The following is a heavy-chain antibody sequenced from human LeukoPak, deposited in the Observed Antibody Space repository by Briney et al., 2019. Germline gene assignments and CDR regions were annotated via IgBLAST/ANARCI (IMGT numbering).Heavy chain of an antibody. CDR2: INHSGST. CDR3: ARGGEGWVFDY. CDR1: GGSFSGYY. D-gene: IGHD4-17*01. V-gene: IGHV4-34*01. J-gene: IGHJ4*02. Sequence: PSETLSLSCAVYGGSFSGYYWSWIRQPPGKGLEWIGEINHSGSTNYNPSLKSRVTISVDTSKNQFSLKLNSVTAADTAVYYCARGGEGWVFDYWGQGTLVTVSS.